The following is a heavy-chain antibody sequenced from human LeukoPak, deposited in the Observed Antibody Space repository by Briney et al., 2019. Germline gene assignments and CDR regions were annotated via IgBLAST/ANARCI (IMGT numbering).Heavy chain of an antibody. CDR2: ISSSGSTI. J-gene: IGHJ3*02. CDR3: ARDCSCGDLGAFDI. CDR1: GFTFSSYE. Sequence: GGSLRLSCAASGFTFSSYEMNWVRQAPGKGLEWVSYISSSGSTIYYADSVKGRFTISRDNAKNSLYLQMNSLRAEDTAVYYCARDCSCGDLGAFDIWGQGTMVTVSS. D-gene: IGHD2-15*01. V-gene: IGHV3-48*03.